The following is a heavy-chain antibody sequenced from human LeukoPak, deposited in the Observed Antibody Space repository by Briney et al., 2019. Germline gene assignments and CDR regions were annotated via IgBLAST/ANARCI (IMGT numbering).Heavy chain of an antibody. V-gene: IGHV1-8*01. CDR2: MNPNSGIT. D-gene: IGHD3-22*01. CDR3: ARGLRYYGDDAFDI. CDR1: GYTFTSYD. J-gene: IGHJ3*02. Sequence: GASVKVSCKASGYTFTSYDLNWVRQATGLGLEWMGWMNPNSGITGYAQKFRGRVTMTRNTSISTAYMELSSLRSEDTAVYHCARGLRYYGDDAFDIWGQGTMVTVSS.